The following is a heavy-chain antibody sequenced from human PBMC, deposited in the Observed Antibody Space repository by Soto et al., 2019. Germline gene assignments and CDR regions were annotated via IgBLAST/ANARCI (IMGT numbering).Heavy chain of an antibody. V-gene: IGHV1-46*01. CDR3: ARAPLEVTVAQSRYYYYYGMDV. D-gene: IGHD4-17*01. Sequence: ASVKVSCKASGYTFTSYYMHWVRQAPGQGLEWMGIINPSGGSTSYAQKFQGRVTMTRDTSTSTVYMELSSLRSEDTAVYYCARAPLEVTVAQSRYYYYYGMDVWGQGTTVTVSS. CDR2: INPSGGST. J-gene: IGHJ6*02. CDR1: GYTFTSYY.